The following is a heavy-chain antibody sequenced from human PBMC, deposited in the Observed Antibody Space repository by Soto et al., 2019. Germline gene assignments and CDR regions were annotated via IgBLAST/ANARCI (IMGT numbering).Heavy chain of an antibody. J-gene: IGHJ6*03. CDR2: IYYSGST. CDR1: GGSISSSSYY. CDR3: ASDHPLYYMDV. V-gene: IGHV4-39*01. Sequence: QLQLQESGPGLVKPSETLSLTCTVSGGSISSSSYYWGWIRQPPGKGLEWIGSIYYSGSTYYNPSLKSRVAISVDTSKNQFSLKLSSVTAAETAVYYCASDHPLYYMDVWGKGTTVTVSS.